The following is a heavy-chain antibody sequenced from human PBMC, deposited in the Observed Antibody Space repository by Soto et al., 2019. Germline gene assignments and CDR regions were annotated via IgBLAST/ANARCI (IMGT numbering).Heavy chain of an antibody. Sequence: QVQLQESGAGLVKPSGTLSLTCAVSGGSISSSNWWSLVRPAPGKGLDWIGEIYHSGRTNYDPSLKIPITFSVDKSKNQFSLKLSSVTAADTAVYYCDRVKASGVKFAYWGQGPMLTVSS. CDR3: DRVKASGVKFAY. CDR2: IYHSGRT. V-gene: IGHV4-4*02. D-gene: IGHD3-10*01. J-gene: IGHJ4*02. CDR1: GGSISSSNW.